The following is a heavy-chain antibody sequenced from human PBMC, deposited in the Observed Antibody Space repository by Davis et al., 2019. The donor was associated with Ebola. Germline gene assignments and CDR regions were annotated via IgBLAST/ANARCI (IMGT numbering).Heavy chain of an antibody. CDR2: IKSKTDGGTT. V-gene: IGHV3-15*01. CDR1: GFTFSNAW. Sequence: GGSLRLSCAASGFTFSNAWMSWVRQAPGKGLEWVGRIKSKTDGGTTDYAAPVKGRFTISRDDSKNTLYLQMNSLKTEDTAVYYCTTQTLLWFGELLYTDFDYWGQGTLVTVSS. CDR3: TTQTLLWFGELLYTDFDY. D-gene: IGHD3-10*01. J-gene: IGHJ4*02.